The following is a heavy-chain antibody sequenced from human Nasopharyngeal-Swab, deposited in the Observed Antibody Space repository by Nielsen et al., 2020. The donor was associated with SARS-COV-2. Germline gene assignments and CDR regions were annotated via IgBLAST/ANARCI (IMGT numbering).Heavy chain of an antibody. CDR1: GYNFIDYN. CDR2: TNPNRGGT. J-gene: IGHJ6*02. Sequence: ASVKVSCKASGYNFIDYNMYWVRQAPGQGLEWMGRTNPNRGGTNYAQKPQGRVTMTTDTSTSTAYMELRSLRSDDTAVYYCARDDILTGYYNYYYGMDVWGQGTTVTVSS. CDR3: ARDDILTGYYNYYYGMDV. D-gene: IGHD3-9*01. V-gene: IGHV1-2*06.